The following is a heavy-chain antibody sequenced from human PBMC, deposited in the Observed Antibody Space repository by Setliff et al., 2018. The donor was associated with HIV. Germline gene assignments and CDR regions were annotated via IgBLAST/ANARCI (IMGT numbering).Heavy chain of an antibody. D-gene: IGHD1-7*01. V-gene: IGHV3-21*06. CDR3: AKVDLELHGKFNYMDV. J-gene: IGHJ6*03. Sequence: GGSLRLSCAASGFIVTDYGMTWVRQAPGKGLEWVSAIIESGGTFYTDSVKGRFTISRDNAKNSLYLQMNSLRAEDTAVYFCAKVDLELHGKFNYMDVWGKGTTVTVSS. CDR1: GFIVTDYG. CDR2: IIESGGT.